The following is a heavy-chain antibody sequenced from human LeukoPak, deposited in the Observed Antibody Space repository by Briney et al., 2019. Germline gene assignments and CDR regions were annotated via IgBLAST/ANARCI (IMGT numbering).Heavy chain of an antibody. D-gene: IGHD2-2*01. J-gene: IGHJ6*02. CDR2: ISWNSGNI. Sequence: PGRSLRLSCAASGFTFDDYAMHWVRQAPGKGLEWVSGISWNSGNIDYADSVKGRFTISRDNAKNSLYLQMNSLRAEDTALYYCAKDMRYQVRYGMDVWGQGTTVSVSS. V-gene: IGHV3-9*01. CDR1: GFTFDDYA. CDR3: AKDMRYQVRYGMDV.